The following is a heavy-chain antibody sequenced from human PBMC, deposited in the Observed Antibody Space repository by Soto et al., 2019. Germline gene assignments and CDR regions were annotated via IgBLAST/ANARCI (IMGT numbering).Heavy chain of an antibody. D-gene: IGHD3-22*01. V-gene: IGHV3-23*01. Sequence: EVQLLESGGGLVQPGGSLRLSCAASGFTFSTYAMIWVRQAPGKGLEWVSAITGSGGSTYYADSVKGRFTISRDNSKNTLYVQMNSLRADDTAVYYCAKGSSASRPYYFDYWGQGTLVTDSS. CDR1: GFTFSTYA. CDR3: AKGSSASRPYYFDY. CDR2: ITGSGGST. J-gene: IGHJ4*02.